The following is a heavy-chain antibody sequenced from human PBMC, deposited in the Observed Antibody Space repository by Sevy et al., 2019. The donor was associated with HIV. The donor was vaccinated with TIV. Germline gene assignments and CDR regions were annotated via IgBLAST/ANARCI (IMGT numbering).Heavy chain of an antibody. CDR2: IYYSGST. D-gene: IGHD3-22*01. V-gene: IGHV4-59*13. J-gene: IGHJ3*02. CDR1: GGSISSYY. Sequence: SETLSLTCTVSGGSISSYYWSWIRQPPGKGLEWIGYIYYSGSTNYNTSLKSRVTISVDTSKNQFSLKLSSVTAADTAVYYCARGTYYDSSGYWKDAFDIWGQGTMVTVSS. CDR3: ARGTYYDSSGYWKDAFDI.